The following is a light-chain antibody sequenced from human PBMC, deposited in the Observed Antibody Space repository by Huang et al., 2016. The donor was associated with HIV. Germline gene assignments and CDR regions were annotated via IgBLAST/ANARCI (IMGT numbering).Light chain of an antibody. CDR1: QGISSY. CDR2: GAS. Sequence: IQLTQSPSSLSASVGDRVTITCRDSQGISSYLAWYQQKPGKAPKLLIYGASTLQMGVPSRFSGSGSGTDFTLTISSLQPEDFATYYCQQLNGYPFTFGPGTKVDIK. CDR3: QQLNGYPFT. V-gene: IGKV1-9*01. J-gene: IGKJ3*01.